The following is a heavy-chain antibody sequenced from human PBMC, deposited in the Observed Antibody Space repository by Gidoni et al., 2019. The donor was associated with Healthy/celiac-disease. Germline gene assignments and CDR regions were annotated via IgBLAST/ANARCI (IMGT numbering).Heavy chain of an antibody. V-gene: IGHV4-34*01. J-gene: IGHJ3*02. Sequence: QVQLQQWGAGLLKPSETLSLTCAVYGGSFSGYYWSWIRQPPGKGLEWIGEINHSGSTNYNPSLKSRVTISVDTSKNQFSLKLSSVTAADTAVYYCARTYRYDSSGYSPMPAFDIWGQGTMVTVSS. CDR3: ARTYRYDSSGYSPMPAFDI. CDR1: GGSFSGYY. CDR2: INHSGST. D-gene: IGHD3-22*01.